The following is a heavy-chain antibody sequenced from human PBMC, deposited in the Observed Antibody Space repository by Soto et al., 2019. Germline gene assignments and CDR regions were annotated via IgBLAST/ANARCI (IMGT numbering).Heavy chain of an antibody. CDR1: GFTFNYYP. CDR2: VSFDGSNK. V-gene: IGHV3-30-3*01. D-gene: IGHD6-19*01. J-gene: IGHJ6*02. Sequence: QMQLVESGGGVVQPGGSLRLSCAASGFTFNYYPMHWVRQAPGKGLEWVAVVSFDGSNKYYADSVKGRFTISKDSSKNTLYLQMNSLRREDTAVYYCARLPGPLVAVLYIYPLDGREAMSDVDVWGQGTTVTVSS. CDR3: ARLPGPLVAVLYIYPLDGREAMSDVDV.